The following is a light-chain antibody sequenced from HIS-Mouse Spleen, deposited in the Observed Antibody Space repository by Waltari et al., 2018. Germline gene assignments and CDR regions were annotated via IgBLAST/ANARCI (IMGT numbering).Light chain of an antibody. J-gene: IGLJ2*01. Sequence: QSVLTQPPSASGTPGQRVTISCSGSSSNIGSNYEYWYQQLPGTAPKLLIYRNNQRPSGVPDRVSGSKSGTSASLAISGLRSEDEADYYCAAWDDSLSGHVVFGGGTKLTVL. CDR1: SSNIGSNY. V-gene: IGLV1-47*01. CDR2: RNN. CDR3: AAWDDSLSGHVV.